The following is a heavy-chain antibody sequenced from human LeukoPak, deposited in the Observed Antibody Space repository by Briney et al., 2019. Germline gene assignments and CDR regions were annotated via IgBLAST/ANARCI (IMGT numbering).Heavy chain of an antibody. CDR2: IYHSGST. V-gene: IGHV4-4*02. J-gene: IGHJ6*02. Sequence: SETLSLTCAVSGGSISSSNWWSWVRQPPGKGLEWIGEIYHSGSTNYNPSLKSRVTISVDKSKNQFSLKLSSVTAADTAVYYCARSYSSSWYYYGMDVWGQGTTVTVSS. CDR1: GGSISSSNW. D-gene: IGHD6-13*01. CDR3: ARSYSSSWYYYGMDV.